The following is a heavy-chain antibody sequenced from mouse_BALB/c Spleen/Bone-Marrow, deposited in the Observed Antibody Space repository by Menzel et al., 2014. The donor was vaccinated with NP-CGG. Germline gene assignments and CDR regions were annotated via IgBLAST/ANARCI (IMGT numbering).Heavy chain of an antibody. J-gene: IGHJ3*01. D-gene: IGHD4-1*01. Sequence: QVQLQQSGAELAKPGASVKMSCKVSDYTFTSYWIHWVKQRPGQGLEWIGYIDPRTANTEYSQKFKDKATLTADKSSSRAYMQLSSLTSEDSAVYYCARYWDAYWGQGTLVTVSA. V-gene: IGHV1-7*01. CDR2: IDPRTANT. CDR1: DYTFTSYW. CDR3: ARYWDAY.